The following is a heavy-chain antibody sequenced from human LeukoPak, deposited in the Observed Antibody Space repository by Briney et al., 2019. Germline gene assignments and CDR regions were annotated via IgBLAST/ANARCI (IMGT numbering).Heavy chain of an antibody. CDR3: ARLSTVTTSFDF. CDR1: GFTFSSYG. J-gene: IGHJ4*02. D-gene: IGHD4-17*01. Sequence: GSLRLSCGASGFTFSSYGMNWVRQAPGKGLEWIGTIYYSGSTSYYPSLKSRVTISVDTSKNQFSLKLNSVTAADTAMYYCARLSTVTTSFDFWGQGTLVTVSS. CDR2: IYYSGST. V-gene: IGHV4-39*07.